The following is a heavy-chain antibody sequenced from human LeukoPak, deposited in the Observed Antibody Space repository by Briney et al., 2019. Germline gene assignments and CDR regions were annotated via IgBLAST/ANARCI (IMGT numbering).Heavy chain of an antibody. D-gene: IGHD4-17*01. CDR2: IYYSGST. V-gene: IGHV4-28*01. CDR3: ARKYGDYNDAFDI. CDR1: GYSISSSNW. Sequence: PSETLSLTCAVSGYSISSSNWWGWLRQPPGKGLEWIGYIYYSGSTYYNPSLKSRVTMSVDTSKNQFSLKLSSVTAVDTAVYYCARKYGDYNDAFDIWGQGTMVTVSS. J-gene: IGHJ3*02.